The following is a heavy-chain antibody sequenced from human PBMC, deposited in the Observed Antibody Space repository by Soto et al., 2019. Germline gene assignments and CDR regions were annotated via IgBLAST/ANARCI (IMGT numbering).Heavy chain of an antibody. CDR2: ISGSGGST. D-gene: IGHD3-10*01. J-gene: IGHJ4*02. CDR3: AKDCRRLAVSGSAFAS. V-gene: IGHV3-23*01. Sequence: GGSLSLSCAASGFTFSGYAMSWVRQAPGKGLEWVSAISGSGGSTYYADSVKGRFTISRDNSKNTLYLKMTSLRAEDTAVYYCAKDCRRLAVSGSAFASWGQGALVTVSS. CDR1: GFTFSGYA.